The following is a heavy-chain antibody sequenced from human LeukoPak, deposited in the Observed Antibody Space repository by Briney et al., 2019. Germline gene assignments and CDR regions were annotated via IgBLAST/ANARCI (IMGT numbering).Heavy chain of an antibody. J-gene: IGHJ4*02. Sequence: GGSLRLSCAASGFTFSSYWMTWVRQAPGKGLEWVANIKQDGREKYYVDSVKGRFTISRDNAEDSLYLQVNSLRPEDTAVYYWARGGIAVAGGLQYFDYWGQGTLVTVSS. V-gene: IGHV3-7*04. CDR2: IKQDGREK. CDR3: ARGGIAVAGGLQYFDY. CDR1: GFTFSSYW. D-gene: IGHD6-19*01.